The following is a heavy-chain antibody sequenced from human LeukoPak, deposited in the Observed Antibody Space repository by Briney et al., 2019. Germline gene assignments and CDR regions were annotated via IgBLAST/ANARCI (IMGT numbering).Heavy chain of an antibody. CDR1: GYTFTRYY. J-gene: IGHJ4*02. CDR3: ASGDDYSNYWYY. Sequence: ASVKVSCKASGYTFTRYYMHWVRQAPGQGLEWMGWINPNSGGTNYAQKFQGRVTMTRDTSISTAYMELNRLRSDDTAVYYCASGDDYSNYWYYWGQGTLVTVSS. D-gene: IGHD4-11*01. CDR2: INPNSGGT. V-gene: IGHV1-2*02.